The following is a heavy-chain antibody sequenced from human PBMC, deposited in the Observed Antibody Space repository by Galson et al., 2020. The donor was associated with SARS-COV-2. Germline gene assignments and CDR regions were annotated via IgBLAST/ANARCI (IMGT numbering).Heavy chain of an antibody. J-gene: IGHJ1*01. Sequence: TGGSLRLSCAASGFTFSSYAMSWVRQAPGKGLEWVSAISGSGGSTYYADSVKGRFTISRDNSKNTLYLQMNSLRAEDTAVYYCACEDYGDLREYFQHWGQVTLVTVSS. D-gene: IGHD4-17*01. CDR1: GFTFSSYA. CDR3: ACEDYGDLREYFQH. V-gene: IGHV3-23*01. CDR2: ISGSGGST.